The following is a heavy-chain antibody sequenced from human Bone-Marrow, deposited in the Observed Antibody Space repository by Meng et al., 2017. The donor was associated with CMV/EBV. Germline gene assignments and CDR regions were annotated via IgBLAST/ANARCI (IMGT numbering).Heavy chain of an antibody. D-gene: IGHD2-21*01. CDR3: ARDVSPRSSAYFAIYYFYALDV. Sequence: GESLKISCAASGFTFSSYSMNWVRQAPGKGPEWVSSISSSGSYIYYADSVKGRFTISRDNAQNSLYLQMDSLRAEDTAVYYCARDVSPRSSAYFAIYYFYALDVWGQGTTAIVSS. CDR2: ISSSGSYI. V-gene: IGHV3-21*01. CDR1: GFTFSSYS. J-gene: IGHJ6*02.